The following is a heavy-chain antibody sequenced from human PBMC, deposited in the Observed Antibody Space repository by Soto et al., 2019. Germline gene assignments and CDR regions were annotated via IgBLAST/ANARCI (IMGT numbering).Heavy chain of an antibody. CDR3: ARQLAYCAGDCYTEPIDY. Sequence: QAQLVQSGAEVTQPGASVKVSCEASGYSFTVYYIHWVRQAPGQGLEWMGWVNPNTGGTKYAQKFQGTVTMTRDTSITTAYLERSRLKSYDTAVYYCARQLAYCAGDCYTEPIDYWGQGTLVTVSS. V-gene: IGHV1-2*02. CDR1: GYSFTVYY. J-gene: IGHJ4*02. CDR2: VNPNTGGT. D-gene: IGHD2-21*02.